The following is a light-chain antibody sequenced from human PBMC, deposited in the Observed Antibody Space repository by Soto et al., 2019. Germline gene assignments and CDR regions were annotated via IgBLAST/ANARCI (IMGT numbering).Light chain of an antibody. CDR1: QTIGRN. CDR3: QQYNNWPTT. J-gene: IGKJ1*01. Sequence: EIVLTQSPGTLSLSPGETATLSCRASQTIGRNYLAWYQQKPGQAPRLLIFGTSTRATGIPARFSGSGSGTEFTLTISSLQSEDFAVYYCQQYNNWPTTFGQGTKVDI. V-gene: IGKV3-15*01. CDR2: GTS.